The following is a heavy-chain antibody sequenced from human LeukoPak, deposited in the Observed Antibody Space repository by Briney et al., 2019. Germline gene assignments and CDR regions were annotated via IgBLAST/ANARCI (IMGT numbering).Heavy chain of an antibody. V-gene: IGHV3-9*03. J-gene: IGHJ3*02. CDR1: GFTFDDYA. Sequence: GGSLRLPCAASGFTFDDYAMHWVRQAPGKGLEWVSGISWNSGSIGYADSVKGRFTISRDNAKNSLYLQMNSLRAEDMALYYCAKDNTAMANDAFDIWGQGTMVTVSS. CDR2: ISWNSGSI. D-gene: IGHD5-18*01. CDR3: AKDNTAMANDAFDI.